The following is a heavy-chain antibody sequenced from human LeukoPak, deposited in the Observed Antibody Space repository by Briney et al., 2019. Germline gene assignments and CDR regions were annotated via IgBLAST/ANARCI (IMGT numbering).Heavy chain of an antibody. J-gene: IGHJ4*02. CDR1: GGSISSSY. V-gene: IGHV4-59*01. CDR3: ARGGYSYYYFDY. D-gene: IGHD5-18*01. CDR2: IYYSGST. Sequence: SETLSLTCAVSGGSISSSYWSWIRQPPGKGLEWIGYIYYSGSTIYNPSPKSRGTISVDTPKNHFSLKLSSVTAADTAVYYCARGGYSYYYFDYWGQGTLVTVSS.